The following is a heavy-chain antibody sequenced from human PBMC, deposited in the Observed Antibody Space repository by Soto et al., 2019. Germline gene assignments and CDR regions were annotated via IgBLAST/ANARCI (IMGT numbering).Heavy chain of an antibody. J-gene: IGHJ3*02. CDR2: IKSKTDGGTT. CDR1: GFTFSNAW. V-gene: IGHV3-15*01. Sequence: EVQLVESGGGLVKPGGSLRLSCAASGFTFSNAWMSWVRQAPGKGLEWVGRIKSKTDGGTTDYAAPVKGRFTISRDDSKNTLYLQMNSLRAEDTAVYYCAGDSSGYGAFDIWGQGTMVTVSS. CDR3: AGDSSGYGAFDI. D-gene: IGHD6-25*01.